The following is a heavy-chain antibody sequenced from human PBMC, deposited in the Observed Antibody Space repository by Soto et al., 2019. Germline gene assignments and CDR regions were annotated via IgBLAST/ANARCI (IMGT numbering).Heavy chain of an antibody. D-gene: IGHD2-15*01. Sequence: SETLSLTCSFSGDSVTSHYLSWIRQSPEKGLEWIGYIYYSGSANYNPSLKSRLTISVDTSKNQFSLKLSSVTAADTAVYYCARVAVKGLLDYWGQGTLVTVSS. CDR3: ARVAVKGLLDY. CDR2: IYYSGSA. V-gene: IGHV4-59*02. CDR1: GDSVTSHY. J-gene: IGHJ4*02.